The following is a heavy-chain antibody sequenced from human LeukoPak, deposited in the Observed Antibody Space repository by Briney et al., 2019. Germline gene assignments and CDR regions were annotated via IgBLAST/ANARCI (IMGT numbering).Heavy chain of an antibody. CDR3: ARGFYYDFRPEAFDI. D-gene: IGHD3-3*01. V-gene: IGHV4-39*07. Sequence: PSETLSLTCTVSGGSISSYYWGWIRQPPGKGLEWIGSIYYSGSTYYNPSLKSRVTISVDRSKNQFSLKLSSVTAADTAVYYCARGFYYDFRPEAFDIWGQGTMVTVSS. CDR2: IYYSGST. J-gene: IGHJ3*02. CDR1: GGSISSYY.